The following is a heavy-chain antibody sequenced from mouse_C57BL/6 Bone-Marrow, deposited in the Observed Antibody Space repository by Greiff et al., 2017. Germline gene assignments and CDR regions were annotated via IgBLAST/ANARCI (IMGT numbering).Heavy chain of an antibody. CDR2: ISSGGSYT. CDR1: GFTFSSYG. J-gene: IGHJ4*01. V-gene: IGHV5-6*02. D-gene: IGHD3-1*01. Sequence: DVKLVASGGDLVKPGGSLKLSCAASGFTFSSYGMSWVRQTPDKRLEWVATISSGGSYTYYPDSVKGRFTISRDNAKNTLYLQMSSLKSEDTAMYYCARGLYYYAMDYWGQGTSVTVSS. CDR3: ARGLYYYAMDY.